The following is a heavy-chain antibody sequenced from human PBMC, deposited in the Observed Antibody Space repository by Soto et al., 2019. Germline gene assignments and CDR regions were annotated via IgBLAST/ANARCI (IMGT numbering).Heavy chain of an antibody. CDR3: ARDGVEAGLYLDN. D-gene: IGHD6-19*01. CDR2: INQDGSEK. CDR1: GFIFRSYW. V-gene: IGHV3-7*01. Sequence: EVQLVESGGGLVQPGGSLRLSCAASGFIFRSYWMSWVRQAPGKGLEWVANINQDGSEKYYVGSGRGRFIISRDNAENSLYLQMNSLRAEDTAVYYCARDGVEAGLYLDNWGQGTLVTVST. J-gene: IGHJ4*02.